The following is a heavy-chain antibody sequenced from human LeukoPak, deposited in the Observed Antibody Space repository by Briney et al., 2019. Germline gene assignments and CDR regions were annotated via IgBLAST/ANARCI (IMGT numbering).Heavy chain of an antibody. Sequence: PGRSLRLSCATSGFTFNDYAMHWVRQAPGKGLEWVSGISSNSGSMFYADSVKGRFTISRDDGKNSLYLQMNSLRPEDTAMYYCAKDKRLRRGSDDILTARYHYDCYGMDVWGQGTTVTVSS. CDR2: ISSNSGSM. D-gene: IGHD3-9*01. V-gene: IGHV3-9*01. CDR1: GFTFNDYA. CDR3: AKDKRLRRGSDDILTARYHYDCYGMDV. J-gene: IGHJ6*02.